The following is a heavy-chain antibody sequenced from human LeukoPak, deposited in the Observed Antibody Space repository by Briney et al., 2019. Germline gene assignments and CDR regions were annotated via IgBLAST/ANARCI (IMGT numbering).Heavy chain of an antibody. CDR1: GFTFSSYS. Sequence: GGSLRLSCAASGFTFSSYSIHWVRQAPGKGLEWVAVISYDGSNKYYADSVKGRFTISRDNSKNTLYLEMNSLRTEDTAVYYCARGERQWLAGGYFDYWGQGTLVAVSS. CDR2: ISYDGSNK. D-gene: IGHD6-19*01. J-gene: IGHJ4*02. V-gene: IGHV3-30*03. CDR3: ARGERQWLAGGYFDY.